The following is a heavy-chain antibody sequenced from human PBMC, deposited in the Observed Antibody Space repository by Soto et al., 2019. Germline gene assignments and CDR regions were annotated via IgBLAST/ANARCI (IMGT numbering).Heavy chain of an antibody. V-gene: IGHV3-9*01. J-gene: IGHJ2*01. CDR1: GFTFDDYA. D-gene: IGHD4-17*01. Sequence: GGSLRLSCAASGFTFDDYAMHWVRQAPGKGLEWVSGISWNSGSIGYADSVKGRFTISRDNAKNSLYLQMNSLRAEDTALYYCAKDLSTTVTTKYWYFDLWGRGTLVTVSS. CDR3: AKDLSTTVTTKYWYFDL. CDR2: ISWNSGSI.